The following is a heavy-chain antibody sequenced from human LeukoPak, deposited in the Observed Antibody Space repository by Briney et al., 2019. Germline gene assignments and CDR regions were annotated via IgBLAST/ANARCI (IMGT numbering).Heavy chain of an antibody. CDR3: ARGGYGDYALDY. D-gene: IGHD4-17*01. V-gene: IGHV3-30*02. CDR1: GFTFSSYS. J-gene: IGHJ4*02. Sequence: GGSLRLSCAASGFTFSSYSMNWVRQAPGKGLEWVANIKQDGSNKYYADSVKGRFTISRDNSKNTLYLQMNSLRAEDTTVYYCARGGYGDYALDYWGQGTLVTVSS. CDR2: IKQDGSNK.